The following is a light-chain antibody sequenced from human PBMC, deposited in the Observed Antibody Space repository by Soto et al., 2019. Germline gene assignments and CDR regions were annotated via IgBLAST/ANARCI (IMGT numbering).Light chain of an antibody. V-gene: IGLV2-8*01. Sequence: QPVLTQPPSASGSPGQSVTISCTGTSSDVGGYNYVSWYQHHPGKAPKLMIYEVNKRPSGVPDRFSGSQSGNTASLTVSGLQAEDEADYYCSSYAGSQNLVFGGGTKVTVL. CDR1: SSDVGGYNY. CDR3: SSYAGSQNLV. CDR2: EVN. J-gene: IGLJ2*01.